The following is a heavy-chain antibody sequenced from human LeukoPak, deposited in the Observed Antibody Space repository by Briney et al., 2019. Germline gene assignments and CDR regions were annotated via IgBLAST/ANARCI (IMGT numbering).Heavy chain of an antibody. CDR2: IIPIFGTA. D-gene: IGHD3-22*01. V-gene: IGHV1-69*05. Sequence: GASVKVSCKASGGTFSSYAISWVRQAPGQGLEWKGGIIPIFGTANYAQKFQGRVTITTDESTSTAYMELSSLRSEDTAVYYCATSYDSYAYYYMDVWGKGTTVTVSS. CDR1: GGTFSSYA. J-gene: IGHJ6*03. CDR3: ATSYDSYAYYYMDV.